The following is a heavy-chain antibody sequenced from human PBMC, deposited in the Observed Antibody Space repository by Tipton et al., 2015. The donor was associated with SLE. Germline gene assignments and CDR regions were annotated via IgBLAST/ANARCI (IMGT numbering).Heavy chain of an antibody. V-gene: IGHV4-39*02. CDR3: AKDEQTTVPNFDY. CDR2: IYYSGST. Sequence: TLSLTCTVSGGSISSSSYYWGWIRQPPGKGLEWIGSIYYSGSTYYNPSLKSRVTISVDTSKNQFSLKLSSVTAADTAVYYCAKDEQTTVPNFDYWGQGTLVTVSS. CDR1: GGSISSSSYY. D-gene: IGHD4-17*01. J-gene: IGHJ4*02.